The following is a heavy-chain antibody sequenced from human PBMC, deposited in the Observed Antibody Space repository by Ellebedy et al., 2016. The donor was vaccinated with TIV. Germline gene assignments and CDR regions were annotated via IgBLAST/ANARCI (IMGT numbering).Heavy chain of an antibody. CDR1: GFTFSSYE. V-gene: IGHV3-48*03. Sequence: PGGSLRLSCAASGFTFSSYEMNWFRQAPGKGLDWVSSISSGGDTIYYADSVKGRFTVSRDDAKNSLYLQMNSLRAENTALYFCARGSLPYFYGSGTYDPFDYWGQGTLVTVSS. D-gene: IGHD3-10*01. CDR3: ARGSLPYFYGSGTYDPFDY. CDR2: ISSGGDTI. J-gene: IGHJ4*02.